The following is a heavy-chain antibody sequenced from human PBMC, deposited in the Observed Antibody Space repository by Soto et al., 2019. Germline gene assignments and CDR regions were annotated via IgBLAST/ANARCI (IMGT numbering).Heavy chain of an antibody. CDR3: ASHDYAHYGMDV. CDR1: GGSISSGDYY. Sequence: SETVSLTCTVSGGSISSGDYYWSWIRQPPGKGLEWIGYIYYSGSTYYNPSLKSRVTISVDTSKNQFSLKLSSVTAADTAVYYCASHDYAHYGMDVWGQGTTVTVSS. D-gene: IGHD3-16*01. CDR2: IYYSGST. J-gene: IGHJ6*02. V-gene: IGHV4-30-4*01.